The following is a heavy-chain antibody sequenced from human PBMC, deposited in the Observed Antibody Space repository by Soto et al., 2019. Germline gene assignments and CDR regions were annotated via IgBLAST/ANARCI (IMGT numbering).Heavy chain of an antibody. Sequence: SETLSLTCTVSGGSISSGGYSWGWIRQPPGKGLEWIGSIYYSGSTYYNPSLKSRVTISVDTSKNQFSLKLSSVTAADTAVYYCAIPYYYDSSGSNRYGDYWGQGTLVTVSS. J-gene: IGHJ4*02. CDR2: IYYSGST. CDR1: GGSISSGGYS. D-gene: IGHD3-22*01. V-gene: IGHV4-39*01. CDR3: AIPYYYDSSGSNRYGDY.